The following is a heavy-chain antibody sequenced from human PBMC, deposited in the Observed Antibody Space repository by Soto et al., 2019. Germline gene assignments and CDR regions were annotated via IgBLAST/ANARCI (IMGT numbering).Heavy chain of an antibody. V-gene: IGHV3-9*01. D-gene: IGHD6-13*01. CDR1: GFTFGDYA. Sequence: GGSLRLSCAASGFTFGDYAMHWVRQAPGKGLEWVSGISWNSGSIGYADSVKGRFTISRDNAKNSLYLQMNSLRAEDTALYYCAKDIGWLGSSWYGIDYWGQGTLVTVSS. J-gene: IGHJ4*02. CDR2: ISWNSGSI. CDR3: AKDIGWLGSSWYGIDY.